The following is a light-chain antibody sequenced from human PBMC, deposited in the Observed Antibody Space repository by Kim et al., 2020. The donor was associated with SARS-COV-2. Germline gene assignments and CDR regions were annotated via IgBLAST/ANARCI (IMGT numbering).Light chain of an antibody. J-gene: IGLJ3*02. CDR1: DIGSKS. Sequence: APGETASITCGGNDIGSKSVHWYQQRPGQAPVRVIYYDSDRPSGIPERFSGSNSGNTATLTISRVEAGDEADYYCQVWDRSSDHWVFGGGTTLTVL. V-gene: IGLV3-21*01. CDR3: QVWDRSSDHWV. CDR2: YDS.